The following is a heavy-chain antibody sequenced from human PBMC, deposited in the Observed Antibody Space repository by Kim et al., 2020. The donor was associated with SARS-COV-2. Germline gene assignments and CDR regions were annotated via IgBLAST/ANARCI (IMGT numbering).Heavy chain of an antibody. CDR2: IIPIFGTA. D-gene: IGHD2-2*01. CDR1: GGTFSSYA. V-gene: IGHV1-69*13. CDR3: ARVRAKWGPASMEPNWFDP. Sequence: SVKVSCKASGGTFSSYAISWVRQAPGQGLEWMGGIIPIFGTANYAQKFQGRVTITADESTSTAYMELSSLRSEDTAVYYCARVRAKWGPASMEPNWFDPWGQGTLVTVSS. J-gene: IGHJ5*02.